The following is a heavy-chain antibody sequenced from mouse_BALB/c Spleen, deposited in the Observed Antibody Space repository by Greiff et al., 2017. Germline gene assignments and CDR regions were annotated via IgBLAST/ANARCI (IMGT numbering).Heavy chain of an antibody. V-gene: IGHV1-69*01. CDR3: ARDSSGYGAY. CDR2: IDTSDSYT. CDR1: GYTFTDYW. Sequence: VQLQQPGAELVMPGASVKMSCKASGYTFTDYWMHWVKQRPGQGLEWIGAIDTSDSYTSYNQKFKGKATLTVDESSSTAYMQLSSLTSEDSAVYYCARDSSGYGAYWGQGTLVTVSA. J-gene: IGHJ3*01. D-gene: IGHD3-2*01.